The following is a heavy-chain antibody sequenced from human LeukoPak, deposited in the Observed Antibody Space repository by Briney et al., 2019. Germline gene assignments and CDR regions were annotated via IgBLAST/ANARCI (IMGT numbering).Heavy chain of an antibody. J-gene: IGHJ4*02. CDR2: TYYRSKWYN. V-gene: IGHV6-1*01. Sequence: SQTLSLTCAISGDSVSSNIVAWNWIRLSPSRGLEWLGRTYYRSKWYNDYAVSVKSRITINPDTSKNQFSLQLNSVTPEDTAVYYSARADGSGWYTYWGQGTQVTVSS. CDR3: ARADGSGWYTY. CDR1: GDSVSSNIVA. D-gene: IGHD6-19*01.